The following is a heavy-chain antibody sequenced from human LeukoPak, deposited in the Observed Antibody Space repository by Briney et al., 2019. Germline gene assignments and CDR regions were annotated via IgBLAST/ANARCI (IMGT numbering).Heavy chain of an antibody. D-gene: IGHD2-15*01. CDR2: LYSDGRT. J-gene: IGHJ4*02. V-gene: IGHV3-53*01. CDR1: GFTFSSYW. CDR3: ARGGGYYPIDY. Sequence: GGSLRLSCAASGFTFSSYWMNWVRQAPGKGLEWVSVLYSDGRTYYADSVKGRFTISRDTSKNTLYLQVNSLRAEDTAVYYCARGGGYYPIDYWGQGTLVTVSS.